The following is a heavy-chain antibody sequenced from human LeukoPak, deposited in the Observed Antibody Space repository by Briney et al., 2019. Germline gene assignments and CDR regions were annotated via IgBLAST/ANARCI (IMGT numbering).Heavy chain of an antibody. D-gene: IGHD3-22*01. J-gene: IGHJ4*02. Sequence: SETLSLTCTVSGGSFSSYYWSWIRQSPGKGLAWIGYIYYSGSTNYNPSLKSRVTISVDTSKNQFSLKLSSVTAADTAVYYCARRNYDSSGYYLDYWGQGTLVTVSS. CDR2: IYYSGST. CDR1: GGSFSSYY. V-gene: IGHV4-59*08. CDR3: ARRNYDSSGYYLDY.